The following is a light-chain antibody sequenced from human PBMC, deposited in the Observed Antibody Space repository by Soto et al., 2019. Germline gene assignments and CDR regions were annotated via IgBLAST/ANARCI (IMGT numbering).Light chain of an antibody. J-gene: IGKJ3*01. Sequence: EIVLTQSPGTLSLSPGERATLSCRASQAISSNCLVWHQVKSGRAPRLLIHSASIRSTDIPGRFSGGGSGTDSSLTISRLQREDFAVYCYQQCGSPPFTFGPGTKVDIK. CDR2: SAS. CDR3: QQCGSPPFT. CDR1: QAISSNC. V-gene: IGKV3-20*01.